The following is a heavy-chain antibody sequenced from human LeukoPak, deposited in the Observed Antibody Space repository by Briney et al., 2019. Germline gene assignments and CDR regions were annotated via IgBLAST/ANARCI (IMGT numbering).Heavy chain of an antibody. V-gene: IGHV3-49*03. Sequence: GGSLRLSCTASGFTFGDYAMSWFRQAPGKGLEWVGFIRSQTCGGTTEYAASVKGRFTIPRDDSKSIAYLQMNSLKTEDTAVYYCTSSAMPLAFDYRGQGTLVTVSS. CDR2: IRSQTCGGTT. CDR3: TSSAMPLAFDY. CDR1: GFTFGDYA. J-gene: IGHJ4*02. D-gene: IGHD2-2*01.